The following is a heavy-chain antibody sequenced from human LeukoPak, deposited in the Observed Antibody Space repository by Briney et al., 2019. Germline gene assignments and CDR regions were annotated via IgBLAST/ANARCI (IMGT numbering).Heavy chain of an antibody. D-gene: IGHD1-26*01. CDR3: VRDLGGRSGH. Sequence: PGGSLRLSCAASGFTFSSYTMNWVRQAPGKGLEWVSSISSSSTYIYYADSVKGRFTISRDNAKNSLYLQMNGLRVEDTAVYYCVRDLGGRSGHWGQGTLVTVSS. V-gene: IGHV3-21*01. CDR1: GFTFSSYT. CDR2: ISSSSTYI. J-gene: IGHJ4*02.